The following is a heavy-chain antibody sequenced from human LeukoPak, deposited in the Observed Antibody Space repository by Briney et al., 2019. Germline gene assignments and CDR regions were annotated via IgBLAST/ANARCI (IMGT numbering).Heavy chain of an antibody. V-gene: IGHV1-69*13. CDR2: IIPIFGTA. J-gene: IGHJ5*02. Sequence: SVKVSCKASGYTFTSYDINWVRQATGQGLEWMGGIIPIFGTANYAQKFQGRVTITADESTSTAYMELSSLRSEDTAVYYCARAPRYSSWYYPAIWSGFSWFDPWGQGTLVTVSS. D-gene: IGHD6-13*01. CDR1: GYTFTSYD. CDR3: ARAPRYSSWYYPAIWSGFSWFDP.